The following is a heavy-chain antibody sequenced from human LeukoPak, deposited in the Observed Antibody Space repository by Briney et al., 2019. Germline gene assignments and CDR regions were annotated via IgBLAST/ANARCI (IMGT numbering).Heavy chain of an antibody. Sequence: GGSLRLSCAASGFTFSSYEMNWVRQAPGKGLEWVSYISSSGSTIYYADSVKGRFTISRDNAKNSLYLQMNSLRAEDTAVYYCARVNYDILTGSYRGVDVWGKGTTVTVSS. CDR1: GFTFSSYE. J-gene: IGHJ6*04. CDR2: ISSSGSTI. D-gene: IGHD3-9*01. V-gene: IGHV3-48*03. CDR3: ARVNYDILTGSYRGVDV.